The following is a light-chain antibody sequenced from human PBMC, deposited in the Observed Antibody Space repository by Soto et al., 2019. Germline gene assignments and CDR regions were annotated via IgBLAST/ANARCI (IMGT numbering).Light chain of an antibody. V-gene: IGKV3-20*01. CDR3: QQYGSSPRT. CDR2: DAV. Sequence: EIVLTQSPGTLSLSPGERATLSCRASQSVSSNYLAWYHQKPGQAPRLLIHDAVSRATGIPDRFSGSGSGTDFTLTISRLEPEDFAVYYCQQYGSSPRTFGQGTKVDIK. J-gene: IGKJ1*01. CDR1: QSVSSNY.